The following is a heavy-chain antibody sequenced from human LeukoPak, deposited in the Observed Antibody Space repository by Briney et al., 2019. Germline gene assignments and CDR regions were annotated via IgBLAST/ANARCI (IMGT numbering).Heavy chain of an antibody. CDR3: ARGFPSPTYYYDSSGYYHDDAFDI. V-gene: IGHV1-2*02. CDR2: INPNSGGT. D-gene: IGHD3-22*01. J-gene: IGHJ3*02. Sequence: GASVKVSCKASGYTLTGYYMHWVRQAPGQGLEWMGWINPNSGGTNYAQKFQGRVTMTRDTSISTAYMELSRLRSDDTAVYYCARGFPSPTYYYDSSGYYHDDAFDIWGQGTMVTVSS. CDR1: GYTLTGYY.